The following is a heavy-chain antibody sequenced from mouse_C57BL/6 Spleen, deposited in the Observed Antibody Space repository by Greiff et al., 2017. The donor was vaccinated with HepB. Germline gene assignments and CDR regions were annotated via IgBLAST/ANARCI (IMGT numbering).Heavy chain of an antibody. J-gene: IGHJ2*01. CDR1: GYTFTSYW. D-gene: IGHD2-1*01. CDR2: INPSSGYT. CDR3: ARDYGNSFDY. V-gene: IGHV1-7*01. Sequence: VQLQQSGAELAKPGASVKLSCKASGYTFTSYWMHWVKQRPGQGQEWIGYINPSSGYTKYNQKFKDKATLTADESSSTAYMQLSSLTYEDSAVYYCARDYGNSFDYWGQGTTLTVSS.